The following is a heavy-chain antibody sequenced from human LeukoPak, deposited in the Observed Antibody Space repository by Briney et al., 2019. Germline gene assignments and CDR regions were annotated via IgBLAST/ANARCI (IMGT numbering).Heavy chain of an antibody. CDR2: IIPIFGTA. J-gene: IGHJ4*02. CDR1: GGTFRSYA. V-gene: IGHV1-69*05. D-gene: IGHD3-22*01. Sequence: SVKVSCKASGGTFRSYAISWVRQAPGQGLEWMGRIIPIFGTANYAQKFQGRVTITTDESTSTAYMELSSLRSEDTAVYYCARYYYDSSGYCDYWGQGTLVTVSS. CDR3: ARYYYDSSGYCDY.